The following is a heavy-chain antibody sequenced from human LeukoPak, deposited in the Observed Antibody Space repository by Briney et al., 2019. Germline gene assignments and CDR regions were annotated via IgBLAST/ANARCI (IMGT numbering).Heavy chain of an antibody. D-gene: IGHD3-22*01. J-gene: IGHJ4*02. CDR2: IYSGGST. V-gene: IGHV3-66*01. CDR1: GFTVSTNY. CDR3: ARDYPYYYDSSGYYSFDY. Sequence: QSGGSLRLSCAASGFTVSTNYMSWVRQAPGKGLEWVSVIYSGGSTYYADSVKGRFTISRDTSKNTLFLQMNSLRAEDTAVYFCARDYPYYYDSSGYYSFDYWGQGTLVTVSS.